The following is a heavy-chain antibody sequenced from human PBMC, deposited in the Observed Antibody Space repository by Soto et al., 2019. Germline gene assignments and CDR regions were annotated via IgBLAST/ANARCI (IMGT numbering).Heavy chain of an antibody. J-gene: IGHJ4*02. CDR2: IIPILGIA. CDR1: GGTFSSYT. CDR3: ARGGVAGFDY. Sequence: QVQLVQSGAEVKKPGSSVKVSCKASGGTFSSYTVSWVRQVPGQGLEWMGRIIPILGIANYAQKFQGGVTITADKSTSTAYMELRSLRSEDTAVYYCARGGVAGFDYWGQGTLVTVSS. V-gene: IGHV1-69*02. D-gene: IGHD6-19*01.